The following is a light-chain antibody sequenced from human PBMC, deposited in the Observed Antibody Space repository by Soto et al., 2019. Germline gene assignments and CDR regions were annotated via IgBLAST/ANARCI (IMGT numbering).Light chain of an antibody. V-gene: IGKV3-15*01. CDR1: QSVSSK. CDR3: QQYGNWYT. Sequence: EIVLTQSPATLSVSPGERATLSCRASQSVSSKLAWYQQKPGQAPRLLIFGASTRATGIPARFSGSGSGTEFTLTISSLQSEDFAVYYCQQYGNWYTFGQGTKLEIK. J-gene: IGKJ2*01. CDR2: GAS.